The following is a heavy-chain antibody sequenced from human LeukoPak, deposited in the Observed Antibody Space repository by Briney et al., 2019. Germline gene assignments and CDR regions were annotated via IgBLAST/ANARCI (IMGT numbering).Heavy chain of an antibody. V-gene: IGHV3-64*01. D-gene: IGHD6-13*01. Sequence: PGGSLRLSCAASGFTFSSYAMHWVRQTPGKGLEHVSAISGNGGGTYYANSVKGRFTISRDNAKSSLYLQMNSLRAEDTAVFYCAREISSWYRTEGRFDPWGQGTLVTVSS. J-gene: IGHJ5*02. CDR2: ISGNGGGT. CDR3: AREISSWYRTEGRFDP. CDR1: GFTFSSYA.